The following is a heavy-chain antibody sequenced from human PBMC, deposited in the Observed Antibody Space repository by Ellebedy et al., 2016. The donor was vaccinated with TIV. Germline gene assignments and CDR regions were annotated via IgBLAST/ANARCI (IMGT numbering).Heavy chain of an antibody. Sequence: AASVKVSCKASGYTFTTYGITWVRQATGQGLEWMGYMNPNSGNTGYAQNFQGRVTMTRNTSISTAYMELSSLRSEDTAVYYCARELRKDAFWGQGTLVTVSS. D-gene: IGHD5-24*01. V-gene: IGHV1-8*02. CDR1: GYTFTTYG. J-gene: IGHJ4*02. CDR3: ARELRKDAF. CDR2: MNPNSGNT.